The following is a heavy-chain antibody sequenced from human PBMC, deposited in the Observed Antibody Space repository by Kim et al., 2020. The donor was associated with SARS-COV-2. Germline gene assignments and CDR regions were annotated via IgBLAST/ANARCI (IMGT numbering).Heavy chain of an antibody. Sequence: ASVKVSCKASGYTFTSYAMNWVRQAPGQGLEWMGWINTNTGNPTYAQGFTGRFVFSLDTSVSTAYLQISSLKAEDTAVYYCARETPGTTVAIFDYWGQGTLVTVSS. V-gene: IGHV7-4-1*02. CDR2: INTNTGNP. J-gene: IGHJ4*02. CDR3: ARETPGTTVAIFDY. CDR1: GYTFTSYA. D-gene: IGHD4-17*01.